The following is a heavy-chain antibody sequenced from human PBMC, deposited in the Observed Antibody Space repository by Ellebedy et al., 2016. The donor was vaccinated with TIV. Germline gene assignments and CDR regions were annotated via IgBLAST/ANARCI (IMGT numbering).Heavy chain of an antibody. CDR3: AKDRGEHWFDP. CDR2: ISGSGGTT. V-gene: IGHV3-23*01. D-gene: IGHD7-27*01. Sequence: GESLKISCAASGFTFSSYAMSWVRQAPGKGLEWVSAISGSGGTTYYADSVKGRFTISRDNSKNTLYLQMNSLRAEDTAVYYCAKDRGEHWFDPWGQGTLVTVSS. J-gene: IGHJ5*02. CDR1: GFTFSSYA.